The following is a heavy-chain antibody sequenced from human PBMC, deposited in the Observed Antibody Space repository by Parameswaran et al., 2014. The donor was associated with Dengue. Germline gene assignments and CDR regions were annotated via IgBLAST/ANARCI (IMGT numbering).Heavy chain of an antibody. CDR3: ARDLAYFDSSGYYSYYGMDV. J-gene: IGHJ6*02. V-gene: IGHV3-21*04. Sequence: KWIRQPPGKGLEWVSSTSSSSAYIYYAASVKGRFTISRDNAKNSLYLQMNSLRAEDTAVYYCARDLAYFDSSGYYSYYGMDVWGQGTTVTVSS. D-gene: IGHD3-22*01. CDR2: TSSSSAYI.